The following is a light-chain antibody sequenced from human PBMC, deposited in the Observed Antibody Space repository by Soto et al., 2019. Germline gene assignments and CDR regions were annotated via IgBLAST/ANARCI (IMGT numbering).Light chain of an antibody. J-gene: IGKJ4*01. CDR1: QGVRSNY. CDR2: DAS. CDR3: QQYGSSPLT. V-gene: IGKV3-20*01. Sequence: EIVLTQSPDTLSLSPGERATLSCRASQGVRSNYLAWYQQKPGQAPRFLIYDASSRATGIPDRFSGSGSGTDFTLTISRLEPEDFAVYYCQQYGSSPLTFGGGTKVEIK.